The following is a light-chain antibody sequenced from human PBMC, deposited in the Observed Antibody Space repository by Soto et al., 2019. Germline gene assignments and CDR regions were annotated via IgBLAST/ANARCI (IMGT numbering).Light chain of an antibody. CDR2: DVS. J-gene: IGLJ2*01. Sequence: QSALTQPASVSGSPGQSITISCTGTSNDVASSNYVSWYQQHPGKAPKLMIYDVSNRPSGVSTRFSGSKSGNTASLTISGLQAEDEADYYCSSYTSSSTLVFGGGTKLTVL. V-gene: IGLV2-14*01. CDR3: SSYTSSSTLV. CDR1: SNDVASSNY.